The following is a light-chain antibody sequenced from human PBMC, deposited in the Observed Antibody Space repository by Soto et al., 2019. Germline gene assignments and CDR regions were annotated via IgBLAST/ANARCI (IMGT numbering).Light chain of an antibody. CDR3: QHYKFFPWT. Sequence: DIQMTQSPSTLSASVGDSVTITCRASQSIDTWLAWYQQKPGEVPKVLIYKVSNLQRGVPSRFSGSGSGTEFTLTISGLQPDDFATYYCQHYKFFPWTFGQGTKVDI. CDR1: QSIDTW. CDR2: KVS. J-gene: IGKJ1*01. V-gene: IGKV1-5*03.